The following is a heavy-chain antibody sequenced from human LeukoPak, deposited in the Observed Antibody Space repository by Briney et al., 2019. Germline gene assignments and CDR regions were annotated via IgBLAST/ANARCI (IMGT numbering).Heavy chain of an antibody. CDR1: GYSFTSYW. V-gene: IGHV5-51*01. CDR2: IYPRDSDT. J-gene: IGHJ3*02. CDR3: ARHAGRKGEAARGAFDI. Sequence: GESLKISCKGSGYSFTSYWIGWVRQMPGQGLEWLGIIYPRDSDTRYSPSFQGQVTISVDTSIDTAYLQWSSVRASDTAMYYCARHAGRKGEAARGAFDIWGQGTMVTVSS. D-gene: IGHD6-25*01.